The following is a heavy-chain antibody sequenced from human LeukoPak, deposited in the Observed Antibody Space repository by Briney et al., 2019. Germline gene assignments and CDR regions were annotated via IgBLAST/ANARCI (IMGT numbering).Heavy chain of an antibody. CDR3: ARDHEVSSSSFDY. CDR2: IYYSGNT. V-gene: IGHV4-39*07. CDR1: RVSVNSNSYY. Sequence: SETLSLTCTVSRVSVNSNSYYWGWIRQPPGKGLEWIGTIYYSGNTYYNPSLESRVTISVDTSKNQFSLKLTSVTAADTAVYYCARDHEVSSSSFDYWGQGTLVTVSS. J-gene: IGHJ4*02. D-gene: IGHD6-6*01.